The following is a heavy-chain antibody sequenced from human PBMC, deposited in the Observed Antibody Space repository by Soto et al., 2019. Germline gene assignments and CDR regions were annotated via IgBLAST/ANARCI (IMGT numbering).Heavy chain of an antibody. CDR3: AREGGVGCSGGSCYYYYYGMDV. D-gene: IGHD2-15*01. V-gene: IGHV3-30-3*01. CDR1: GFTFSSYA. Sequence: QVQLVESGGGVVQPGRSLRLSCAASGFTFSSYAMHWVRQAPGKGLEWVAVISYDGSNKYYADSVKGRFTISRDNSKNTLYRQMNSLRAEDTAVYYCAREGGVGCSGGSCYYYYYGMDVWGQGTTVTVSS. CDR2: ISYDGSNK. J-gene: IGHJ6*02.